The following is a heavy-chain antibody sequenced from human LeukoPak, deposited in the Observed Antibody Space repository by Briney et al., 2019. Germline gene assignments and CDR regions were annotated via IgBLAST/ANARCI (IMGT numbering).Heavy chain of an antibody. J-gene: IGHJ3*02. CDR2: IYSGGST. Sequence: GGSLRLSRAASGFTVSSNYMSWVRQAPGKGLEWVSVIYSGGSTYYADSVKGRFTISRDNSKNTLYLQMNSLRAEDTAVYYCARPQTTASWDAFDIWGQGTMVTVSS. V-gene: IGHV3-66*04. D-gene: IGHD4-17*01. CDR1: GFTVSSNY. CDR3: ARPQTTASWDAFDI.